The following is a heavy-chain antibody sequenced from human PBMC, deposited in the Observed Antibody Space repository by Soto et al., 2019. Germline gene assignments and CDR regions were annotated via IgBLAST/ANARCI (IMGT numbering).Heavy chain of an antibody. V-gene: IGHV1-8*01. Sequence: ASVKVSCKASGYTFTSYDINWVRQATGQGLEWMGWMNPNSGNTGYAQKFQGRVTMTRNTSISTAYMELSSLRSEDTAVYYCARGLVVADIPSLAMDVWGKGTTVTVS. CDR2: MNPNSGNT. D-gene: IGHD2-15*01. J-gene: IGHJ6*03. CDR1: GYTFTSYD. CDR3: ARGLVVADIPSLAMDV.